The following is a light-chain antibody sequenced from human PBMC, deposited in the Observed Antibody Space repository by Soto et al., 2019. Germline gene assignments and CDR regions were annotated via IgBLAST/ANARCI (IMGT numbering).Light chain of an antibody. CDR3: QQYNTYPLT. CDR1: QTISNW. Sequence: DIQMTQSPSTLSASVGDRVTITCRASQTISNWSAWYQQKPGKAPKVLNFDASTLDGGVPSRFSGRRSGTDFTLTISSLQPSDFATYYCQQYNTYPLTFGGGTKVDIK. J-gene: IGKJ4*01. CDR2: DAS. V-gene: IGKV1-5*01.